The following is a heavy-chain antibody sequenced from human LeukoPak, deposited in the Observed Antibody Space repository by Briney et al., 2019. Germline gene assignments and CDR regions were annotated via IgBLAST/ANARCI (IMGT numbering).Heavy chain of an antibody. CDR2: IYYSGST. D-gene: IGHD2-21*01. Sequence: PSETLSLTCTVSGGSISSIIYYWGWIRQPPGKRLEWIGTIYYSGSTYYNPSLKSRVTISVDTSKNQFSLKLSSVTAADTAVYYCARNLAGHFGGFYFDYWGQGTLVTVSS. V-gene: IGHV4-39*07. CDR3: ARNLAGHFGGFYFDY. J-gene: IGHJ4*02. CDR1: GGSISSIIYY.